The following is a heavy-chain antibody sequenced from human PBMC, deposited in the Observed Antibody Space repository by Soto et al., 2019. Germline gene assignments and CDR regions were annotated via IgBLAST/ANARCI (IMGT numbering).Heavy chain of an antibody. J-gene: IGHJ5*02. V-gene: IGHV3-21*01. Sequence: GGSMRLSCAACVFTFSSYSMNWVRQAPGKGLEWVSSISSSSSYIYYADSVKGRFTISRDNAKNSLYLQMNSLGAEDTAVYYCARRNPASAWGQGTLVTVSS. CDR3: ARRNPASA. CDR2: ISSSSSYI. CDR1: VFTFSSYS.